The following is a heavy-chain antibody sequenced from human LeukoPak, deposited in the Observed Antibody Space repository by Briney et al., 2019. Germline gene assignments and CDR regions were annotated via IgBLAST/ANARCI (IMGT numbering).Heavy chain of an antibody. CDR2: ISGSGGST. Sequence: GGSLRLSCAASGFTFSSYAMSWVRQAPGKGLEWVSAISGSGGSTYYADSVKGRFTISRDNSKNTLYLQMNSLRAEDTAVYYCAREYYDFWSGYPSGAFDIWGQGTMVTVSS. D-gene: IGHD3-3*01. J-gene: IGHJ3*02. CDR1: GFTFSSYA. V-gene: IGHV3-23*01. CDR3: AREYYDFWSGYPSGAFDI.